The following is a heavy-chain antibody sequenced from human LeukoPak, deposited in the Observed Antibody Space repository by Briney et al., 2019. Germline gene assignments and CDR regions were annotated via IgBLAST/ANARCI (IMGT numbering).Heavy chain of an antibody. Sequence: PGGSLRLSCAASGFTFSSYSMNWVRQAPGKGLEWVSYISSSSSTIYYADSVKGRFTISRDNAKNSLYLQMNSLRAEDTAVYYCARDPGITIFGVDSNWFDPWGQGTLVTVSS. V-gene: IGHV3-48*01. CDR2: ISSSSSTI. D-gene: IGHD3-3*01. J-gene: IGHJ5*02. CDR1: GFTFSSYS. CDR3: ARDPGITIFGVDSNWFDP.